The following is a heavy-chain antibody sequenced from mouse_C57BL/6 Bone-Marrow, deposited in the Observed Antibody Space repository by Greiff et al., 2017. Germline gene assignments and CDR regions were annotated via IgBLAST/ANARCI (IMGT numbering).Heavy chain of an antibody. CDR3: TRDFRWLFAY. Sequence: EVHLVESGEGLVKPGGSLKLSCAASGFTFSSYAMSWVRQTPEKRLAWVAYISSGGDYIYYADTVKGRFTISRDHARNTLYLQMSSLKSEDTAMYYCTRDFRWLFAYWGQGTLVTVSA. J-gene: IGHJ3*01. CDR1: GFTFSSYA. V-gene: IGHV5-9-1*02. CDR2: ISSGGDYI. D-gene: IGHD2-3*01.